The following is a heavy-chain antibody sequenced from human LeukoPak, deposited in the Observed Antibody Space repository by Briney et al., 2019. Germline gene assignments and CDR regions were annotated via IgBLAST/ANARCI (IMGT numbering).Heavy chain of an antibody. V-gene: IGHV1-69*04. J-gene: IGHJ3*02. CDR3: ARSHSLVRGVPIGAFDI. CDR2: IIPILGIA. CDR1: GGTFSSYA. Sequence: SVKVSCKASGGTFSSYAISWVRQAPGQGLEWMGRIIPILGIANYAQKFQGRVTITADKSTSTAYMELRSLRSDDTAVYYCARSHSLVRGVPIGAFDIWGQGTMVTVSS. D-gene: IGHD3-10*01.